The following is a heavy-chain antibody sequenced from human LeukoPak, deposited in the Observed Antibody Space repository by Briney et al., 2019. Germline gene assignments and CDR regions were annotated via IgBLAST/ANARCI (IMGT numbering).Heavy chain of an antibody. CDR1: GRSISSGSYY. D-gene: IGHD3-10*01. J-gene: IGHJ4*02. V-gene: IGHV4-61*02. CDR3: ARDEVRADYFDY. CDR2: IYTSGST. Sequence: SETLSQTCTVHGRSISSGSYYWSWLRQPAGKALEWIGRIYTSGSTTYNPSHKSRVTISLDTTKNQFSLKLSSGTAADTAVYYCARDEVRADYFDYWGQGTLVTVAS.